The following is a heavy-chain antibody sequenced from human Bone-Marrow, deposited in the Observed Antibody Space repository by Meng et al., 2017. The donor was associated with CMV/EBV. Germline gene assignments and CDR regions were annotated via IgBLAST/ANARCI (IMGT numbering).Heavy chain of an antibody. Sequence: GGSLRISCAASGFTFSNAWMSWVRQAPGKGLEWVGRIKSKTDGGTTDYAAPVKGRFTISRDDSKNTLYLQMNSLKTEDTAVYYCTTPKYYYDSSGYSHDAFDIWGQGTMVTVSS. J-gene: IGHJ3*02. CDR1: GFTFSNAW. V-gene: IGHV3-15*01. CDR3: TTPKYYYDSSGYSHDAFDI. D-gene: IGHD3-22*01. CDR2: IKSKTDGGTT.